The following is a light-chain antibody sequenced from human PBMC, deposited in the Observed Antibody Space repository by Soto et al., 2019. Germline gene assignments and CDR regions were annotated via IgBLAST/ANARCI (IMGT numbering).Light chain of an antibody. CDR3: AACDDSVNGYV. CDR2: ANN. J-gene: IGLJ1*01. V-gene: IGLV1-44*01. Sequence: QSVLTQPPSASGTPGQRVTISCSGSRSNIGSNTVNGYQQLPGTAPKLLIHANNQRPSGVPDRFSGSKSGTSASLAISWHQSGEAAYYCAACDDSVNGYVFGTGTKVTVL. CDR1: RSNIGSNT.